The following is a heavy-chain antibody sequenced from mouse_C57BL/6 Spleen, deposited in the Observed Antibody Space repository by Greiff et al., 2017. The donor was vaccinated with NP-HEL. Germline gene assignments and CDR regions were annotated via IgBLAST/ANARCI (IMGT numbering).Heavy chain of an antibody. CDR2: INPSSGYT. V-gene: IGHV1-7*01. CDR3: ARGEGYDYGRQGDYYAMDY. CDR1: GYTFTSYW. D-gene: IGHD2-4*01. Sequence: VQLQQSGAELAKPGASVKLSCKASGYTFTSYWMHWVKQRPGQGLEWIGYINPSSGYTKYNQKFKDKATLTADKSSSTAYMQLSSLTYEDFAVYYCARGEGYDYGRQGDYYAMDYWGQGTSVTVSS. J-gene: IGHJ4*01.